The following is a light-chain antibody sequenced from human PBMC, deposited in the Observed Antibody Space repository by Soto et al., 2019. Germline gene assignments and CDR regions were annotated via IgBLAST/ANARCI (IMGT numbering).Light chain of an antibody. CDR3: MQALTAPPT. CDR2: LGS. J-gene: IGKJ1*01. V-gene: IGKV2-28*01. Sequence: DIVMTQSPLSLPVTPGEPASISCRSSQSLLNSNGYNYLDWYLQKPGQSPQLLIYLGSNRSAGVPDLFSGSGSGTDFTLKISRVEAEDVGVYHCMQALTAPPTFGQGPKGDIK. CDR1: QSLLNSNGYNY.